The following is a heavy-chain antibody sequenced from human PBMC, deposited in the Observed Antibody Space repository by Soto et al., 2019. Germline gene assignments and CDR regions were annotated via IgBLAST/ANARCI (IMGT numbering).Heavy chain of an antibody. CDR1: GFTFSSYA. Sequence: LRLSCAASGFTFSSYAMTWVRQAPGKGLEWVSATSGSGGSTHYADSVKGRFTISRDNSKNTLYLQMNSLRVEDTAVYFCAKRRDSSGYSTLDFWGQGTLVTVSS. D-gene: IGHD3-22*01. J-gene: IGHJ4*02. CDR3: AKRRDSSGYSTLDF. V-gene: IGHV3-23*01. CDR2: TSGSGGST.